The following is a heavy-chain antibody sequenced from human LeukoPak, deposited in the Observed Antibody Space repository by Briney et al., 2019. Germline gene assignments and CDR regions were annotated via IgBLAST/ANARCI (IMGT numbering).Heavy chain of an antibody. V-gene: IGHV5-51*01. D-gene: IGHD5-24*01. J-gene: IGHJ4*02. Sequence: ASVKVSCKASGYTFTGYYMHWVRQAPRQGLEWMGIIYPGDSDTRYSPSFQGQVTISADKSISTAYLQWSSLKASDTAMYYCARLPTSEMATAESYFDYWGQGTLVTVSS. CDR3: ARLPTSEMATAESYFDY. CDR1: GYTFTGYY. CDR2: IYPGDSDT.